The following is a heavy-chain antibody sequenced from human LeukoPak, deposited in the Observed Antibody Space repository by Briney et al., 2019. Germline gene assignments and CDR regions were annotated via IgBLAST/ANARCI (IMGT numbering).Heavy chain of an antibody. V-gene: IGHV1-46*01. CDR2: INPSGGST. D-gene: IGHD1-1*01. Sequence: ASVKVSCKASGYTFTSYYMHWVRQAPGQGLEWMGIINPSGGSTSYAQKFQGRVTMTRDTSTSTVYMELSSLRSEDTAVYYCARDVRLERLYYYYGMDVWGQGTTVTVSS. CDR1: GYTFTSYY. CDR3: ARDVRLERLYYYYGMDV. J-gene: IGHJ6*02.